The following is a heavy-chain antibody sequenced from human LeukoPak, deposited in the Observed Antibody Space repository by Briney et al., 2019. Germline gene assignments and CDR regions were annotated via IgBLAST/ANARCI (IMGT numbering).Heavy chain of an antibody. CDR1: GYSISSGYY. CDR2: IYHSGST. CDR3: ARAIRRYYYYYYMDV. J-gene: IGHJ6*03. V-gene: IGHV4-38-2*02. Sequence: SETLSLTCTVSGYSISSGYYWGWIRQPPGKGLEWIGSIYHSGSTYYNPSLKSRVTISVDTSKNQFSLKLSSVTAADTAVYYCARAIRRYYYYYYMDVWGKGTTVTVSS.